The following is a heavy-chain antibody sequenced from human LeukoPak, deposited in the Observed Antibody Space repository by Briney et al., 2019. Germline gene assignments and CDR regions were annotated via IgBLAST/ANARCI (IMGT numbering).Heavy chain of an antibody. Sequence: SETLSLTFAVYGGSFSGYYWSWIRQPPGKGLEWIGEINHSGSTNYNPSLKSRVTISVDTSKNQFSLKLSSVTAADTAVYYCARHTSWYSAFDIWGQGTMVTVSS. V-gene: IGHV4-34*01. CDR1: GGSFSGYY. J-gene: IGHJ3*02. D-gene: IGHD6-13*01. CDR3: ARHTSWYSAFDI. CDR2: INHSGST.